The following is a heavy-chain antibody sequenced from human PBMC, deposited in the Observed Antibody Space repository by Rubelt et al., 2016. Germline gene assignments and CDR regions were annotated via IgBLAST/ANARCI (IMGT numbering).Heavy chain of an antibody. Sequence: QVQLQQWGAGLLKPSETLSLTCAVYGGSFSGYYWSWIRQPPGKGLEWIGEINHSGSTNYNPSLKSRVTISVDTSKNQFSLKLGSVTAADTAVYYCAIGRKSGYSYAFDIWGQGTMVTVSS. CDR1: GGSFSGYY. CDR3: AIGRKSGYSYAFDI. J-gene: IGHJ3*02. V-gene: IGHV4-34*01. D-gene: IGHD4-23*01. CDR2: INHSGST.